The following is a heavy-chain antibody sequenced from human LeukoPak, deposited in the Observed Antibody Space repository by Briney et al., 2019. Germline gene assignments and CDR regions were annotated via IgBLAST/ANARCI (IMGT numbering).Heavy chain of an antibody. V-gene: IGHV1-69*04. J-gene: IGHJ4*02. D-gene: IGHD3-22*01. CDR1: GYTFTSYG. CDR2: IIPILGIA. Sequence: GASVKVSCKASGYTFTSYGISWVRQAPGQGLEWMGRIIPILGIANYAQKFQGRVTITADESTSTACVELSSLRPEDTAVYYCASDAIHNYYYDSSGHFDYWGQGTLVTVSS. CDR3: ASDAIHNYYYDSSGHFDY.